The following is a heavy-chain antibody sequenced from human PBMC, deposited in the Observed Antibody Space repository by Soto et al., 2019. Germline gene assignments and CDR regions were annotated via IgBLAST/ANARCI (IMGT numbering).Heavy chain of an antibody. J-gene: IGHJ4*02. CDR1: GFAFSSYW. CDR2: LNSDGSST. Sequence: EVQLVESGGGLVQPGGSLRLSCTASGFAFSSYWMHWVRQAPGEGLVWVSRLNSDGSSTDYADSVKGRFTISRDNAKNTLYLQMNSLRAEDTAVYYCARAAHDYGDPHDYWGQGTLVTVSS. V-gene: IGHV3-74*01. CDR3: ARAAHDYGDPHDY. D-gene: IGHD4-17*01.